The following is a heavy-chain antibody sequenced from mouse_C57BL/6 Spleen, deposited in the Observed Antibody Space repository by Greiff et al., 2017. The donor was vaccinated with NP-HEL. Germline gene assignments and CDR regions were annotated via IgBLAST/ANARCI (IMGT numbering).Heavy chain of an antibody. CDR1: GYTFTDYN. CDR2: INPNNGGT. D-gene: IGHD1-1*01. Sequence: EVKLQESGPELVKPGASVKIPCKASGYTFTDYNMDWVKQSHGKSLEWIGDINPNNGGTIYNQKFKGKATLTVDKSSSTAYMELRSLTSEDTAVYYCARRDGSSFPSWFAYWGQGTLVTVSA. CDR3: ARRDGSSFPSWFAY. V-gene: IGHV1-18*01. J-gene: IGHJ3*01.